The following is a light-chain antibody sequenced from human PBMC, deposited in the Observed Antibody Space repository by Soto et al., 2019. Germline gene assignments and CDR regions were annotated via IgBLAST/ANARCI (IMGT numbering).Light chain of an antibody. J-gene: IGKJ1*01. CDR1: QSISTL. CDR3: QQYNSYSLWT. CDR2: DAS. V-gene: IGKV1-5*01. Sequence: DIQMTQSPSTLSASVGDRVTITCRASQSISTLLAWYQQKPGKAPELLISDASSLESGVPSRFSGSGYGAEFTHTISSLQPDDFAPYYCQQYNSYSLWTFGQGTKVEIK.